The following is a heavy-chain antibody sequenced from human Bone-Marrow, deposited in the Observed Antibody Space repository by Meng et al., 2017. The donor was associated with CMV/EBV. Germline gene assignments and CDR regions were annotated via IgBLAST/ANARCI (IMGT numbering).Heavy chain of an antibody. CDR3: AKDSFHYGDYDNWFDP. V-gene: IGHV4-59*01. CDR1: GGSISSYY. D-gene: IGHD4-17*01. CDR2: IYYSGST. J-gene: IGHJ5*02. Sequence: SETLSLTCTVSGGSISSYYWSWIRQPPGKGLEWIGYIYYSGSTNYNPSLKSRVTISVDTSKNQFSLKLSSVTAADTAVYYCAKDSFHYGDYDNWFDPWGQGTPVTVSS.